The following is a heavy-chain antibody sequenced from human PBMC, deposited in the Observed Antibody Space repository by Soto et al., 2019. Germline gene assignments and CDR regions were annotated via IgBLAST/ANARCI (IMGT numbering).Heavy chain of an antibody. CDR3: ARLFSYYGSGSYPLFCDY. Sequence: GESLKISCQGSGYSFSNYWIAWVRQMPGKGLEWMGIIYPDDSDTRYSPSFQGQVTISADKSISTAYLQWSSLKASDTAMYYCARLFSYYGSGSYPLFCDYWGQGTQVTVSS. V-gene: IGHV5-51*01. D-gene: IGHD3-10*01. CDR1: GYSFSNYW. CDR2: IYPDDSDT. J-gene: IGHJ4*02.